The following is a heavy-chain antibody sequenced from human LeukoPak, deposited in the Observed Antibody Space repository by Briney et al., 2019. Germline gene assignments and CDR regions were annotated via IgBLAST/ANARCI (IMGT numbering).Heavy chain of an antibody. CDR2: IYYSGST. J-gene: IGHJ4*02. CDR3: ARTYYMGYFDY. Sequence: SETLSLTCTVSGGSISSYYWSWIRQPPGKGLEWIGYIYYSGSTNYNPSLKSRVTISVDTSKNQFSLKLSSVTAADTAVYYCARTYYMGYFDYWGQGTLVTVS. D-gene: IGHD3-10*01. CDR1: GGSISSYY. V-gene: IGHV4-59*01.